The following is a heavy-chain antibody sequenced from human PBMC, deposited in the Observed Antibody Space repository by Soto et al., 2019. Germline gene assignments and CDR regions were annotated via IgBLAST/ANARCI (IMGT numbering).Heavy chain of an antibody. D-gene: IGHD6-19*01. J-gene: IGHJ5*02. V-gene: IGHV4-30-2*01. CDR2: IYQSGVT. CDR1: GDSYSISTYS. Sequence: PSETLSLTCNMSGDSYSISTYSWSWIRQPPGKALQWIGFIYQSGVTSYNPSLASRVSISLDRSNNQCSLKLKSVTAADTAVYFCAGMPYTSGLRFDPWGQGTPVTVSS. CDR3: AGMPYTSGLRFDP.